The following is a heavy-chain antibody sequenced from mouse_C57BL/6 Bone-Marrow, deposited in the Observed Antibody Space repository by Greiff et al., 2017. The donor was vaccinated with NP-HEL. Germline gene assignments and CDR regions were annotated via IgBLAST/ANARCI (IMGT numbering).Heavy chain of an antibody. D-gene: IGHD1-1*01. Sequence: EVKLMESGEGLVKPGGSLKLSCAASGFTFSSYAMSWVRQTPEKRLEWVAYISSGGDYIYYADTVKGRFTISSDNARNTLYLQMSSLKSEDTAMYYCTRYYYGSSPFAYWGQGTLVTVSA. CDR1: GFTFSSYA. J-gene: IGHJ3*01. CDR2: ISSGGDYI. V-gene: IGHV5-9-1*02. CDR3: TRYYYGSSPFAY.